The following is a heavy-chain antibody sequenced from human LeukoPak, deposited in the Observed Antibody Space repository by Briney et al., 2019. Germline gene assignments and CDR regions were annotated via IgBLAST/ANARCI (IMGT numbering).Heavy chain of an antibody. V-gene: IGHV3-21*01. D-gene: IGHD3-9*01. Sequence: PGGSLRLSCAASGFTFSSYSMNWVRQAPGKGLEWVSSISSSGSYIYYADSVKGRFTISRDNAKNSLYLQMSSLRAEDTAVYYCARDLTPYYDILTGPSWGYGMDVWGKGTTVTVSS. CDR2: ISSSGSYI. CDR3: ARDLTPYYDILTGPSWGYGMDV. J-gene: IGHJ6*04. CDR1: GFTFSSYS.